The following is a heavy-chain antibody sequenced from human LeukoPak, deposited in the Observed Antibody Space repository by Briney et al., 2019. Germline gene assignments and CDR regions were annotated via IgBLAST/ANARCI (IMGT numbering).Heavy chain of an antibody. CDR2: ISSSSSTI. Sequence: GGSLRLSCAASGFTFSSYSMNWVRQAPGKGLEWVSYISSSSSTIYYADSVKGRFTISRDNAKNSLYLQMNSLRAEDTAVYYCARDQPFGSYWGQGTLVTVSS. V-gene: IGHV3-48*04. CDR3: ARDQPFGSY. CDR1: GFTFSSYS. J-gene: IGHJ4*02. D-gene: IGHD3-10*01.